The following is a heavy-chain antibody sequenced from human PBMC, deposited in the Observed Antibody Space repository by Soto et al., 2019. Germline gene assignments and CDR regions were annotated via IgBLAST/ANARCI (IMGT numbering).Heavy chain of an antibody. CDR3: ARDGGGVVVPAADWYFDL. CDR1: GGTFSSYT. V-gene: IGHV1-69*08. D-gene: IGHD2-2*01. Sequence: QVQLVQSGAEVKKPGSSVKVSCKASGGTFSSYTISWVRQAPGQGLEWMGRIIPILGIANYAQKFQGRVTITADKTTRKAYMELSSLRSEDTAVYYCARDGGGVVVPAADWYFDLWGRGTLVTVSS. CDR2: IIPILGIA. J-gene: IGHJ2*01.